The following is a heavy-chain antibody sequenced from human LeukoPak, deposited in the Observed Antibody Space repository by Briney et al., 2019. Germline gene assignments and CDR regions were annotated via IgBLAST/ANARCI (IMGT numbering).Heavy chain of an antibody. Sequence: SGGSLRLSCAASGFTFSSHGMSWVRQTPGKGLEWVSSISTSGDGTAYADSVKGRFTISRDNAKNSLYLQMNSLRAEDTAVYYCARGYSGYDPYYFDYWGQGTLVTVSS. CDR1: GFTFSSHG. D-gene: IGHD5-12*01. CDR2: ISTSGDGT. J-gene: IGHJ4*02. V-gene: IGHV3-21*01. CDR3: ARGYSGYDPYYFDY.